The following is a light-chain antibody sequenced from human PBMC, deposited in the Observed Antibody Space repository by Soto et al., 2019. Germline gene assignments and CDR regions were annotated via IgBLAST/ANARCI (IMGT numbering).Light chain of an antibody. CDR2: EVS. V-gene: IGLV2-8*01. CDR1: SSDVGGYNY. J-gene: IGLJ2*01. CDR3: SSYAGSNNLV. Sequence: QSALTQPPSASGSPGQSVTISCTGTSSDVGGYNYVSWYQQHPGKAPKLMFYEVSKRPSGVPDRFSGSKSGNTASLTVSGRQAEYEADYYCSSYAGSNNLVFGGGTKLTVL.